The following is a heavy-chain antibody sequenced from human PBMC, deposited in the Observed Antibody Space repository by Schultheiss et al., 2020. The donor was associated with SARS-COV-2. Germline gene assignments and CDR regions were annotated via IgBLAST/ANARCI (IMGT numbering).Heavy chain of an antibody. J-gene: IGHJ6*02. V-gene: IGHV3-30*03. D-gene: IGHD4-11*01. CDR1: GFTFSSYG. CDR3: ARDLLPVTNYYYYYGMDV. Sequence: GGSLRLSCAASGFTFSSYGMHWVRQAPGKGLEWVAVISYDGSNKYYADSVKGRFTISRDNAKNSLYLQMNSLRAEDTAVYYCARDLLPVTNYYYYYGMDVWGQGTTVTVSS. CDR2: ISYDGSNK.